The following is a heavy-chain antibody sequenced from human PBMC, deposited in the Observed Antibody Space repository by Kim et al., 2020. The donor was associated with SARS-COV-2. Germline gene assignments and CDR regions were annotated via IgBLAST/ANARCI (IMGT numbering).Heavy chain of an antibody. CDR3: GTLIQHWTRGGY. V-gene: IGHV3-23*01. CDR1: GFRFNVYA. Sequence: GGSLRLSCTASGFRFNVYAMKWVRQAPGKGLEWVSTISAIDDATYYADSVRGRFIISRDNSKNTLYLQINSLRADDTAVYFCGTLIQHWTRGGYWGQGTLVTVSA. CDR2: ISAIDDAT. D-gene: IGHD5-18*01. J-gene: IGHJ4*02.